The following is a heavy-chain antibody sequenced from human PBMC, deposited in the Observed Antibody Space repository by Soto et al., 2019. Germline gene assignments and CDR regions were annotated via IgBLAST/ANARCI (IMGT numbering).Heavy chain of an antibody. J-gene: IGHJ4*02. D-gene: IGHD1-26*01. V-gene: IGHV1-8*01. Sequence: QVQLVQSGAEVREPGASVKVSCKASGYSFTSLDINWVRQTTGQGLEWMGWMQPSSGRTGYAQKFQGRVTMTRDTPIKTAYMELSSLTTDDTGFYYCARGVTAGVDYWGQGTLVTVSS. CDR3: ARGVTAGVDY. CDR1: GYSFTSLD. CDR2: MQPSSGRT.